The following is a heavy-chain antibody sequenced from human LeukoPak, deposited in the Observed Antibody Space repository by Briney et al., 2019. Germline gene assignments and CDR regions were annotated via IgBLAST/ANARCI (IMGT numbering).Heavy chain of an antibody. D-gene: IGHD5-12*01. CDR2: IIHSGST. CDR3: ARGDVKATILHYYYMDV. J-gene: IGHJ6*03. V-gene: IGHV4-34*01. Sequence: PSETLSLTCAVYGGSFSGYYWSWIRQPPGKGLEWIGEIIHSGSTNYNPSLKSRVTISVDTSKNQFSLKLSSVTAADTAVYYCARGDVKATILHYYYMDVWGKGTTVTVSS. CDR1: GGSFSGYY.